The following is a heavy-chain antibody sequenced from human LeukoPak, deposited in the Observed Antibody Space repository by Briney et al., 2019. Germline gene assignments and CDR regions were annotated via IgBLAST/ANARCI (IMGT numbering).Heavy chain of an antibody. CDR1: GFTVSSNY. CDR2: IYSGGST. Sequence: GGSLRLSCVASGFTVSSNYMSWVRQAPGKGLEWVSVIYSGGSTYYADSVKGRFTISRDNSKNTLYLQMNRLRAEDTAVYYCARDASPYYYYGMDVWGQGTTVTVSS. CDR3: ARDASPYYYYGMDV. V-gene: IGHV3-53*01. J-gene: IGHJ6*02.